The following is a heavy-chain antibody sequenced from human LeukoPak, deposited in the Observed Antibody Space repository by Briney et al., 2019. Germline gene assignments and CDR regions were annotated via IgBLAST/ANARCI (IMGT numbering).Heavy chain of an antibody. J-gene: IGHJ4*02. CDR3: ANIPNSFGPDY. D-gene: IGHD3-16*01. CDR2: IPRDGSYE. Sequence: GGSLRLSCAASGFSFSSYGMHWVRLAPGRGLEWVAFIPRDGSYEKYAGSVKGRFAISRDNSKSTLYLHMNSLRAEDTAVYYCANIPNSFGPDYWGQGSLVTVSS. V-gene: IGHV3-30*02. CDR1: GFSFSSYG.